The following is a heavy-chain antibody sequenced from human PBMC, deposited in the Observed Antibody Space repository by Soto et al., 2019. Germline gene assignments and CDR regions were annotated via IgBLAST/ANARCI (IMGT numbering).Heavy chain of an antibody. Sequence: QVQLVESGGGVVQPGRSLRLSCAASGFTFSSYAMHWVRQAPGKGLEWVAVISYDGSNKYYADSVKGRFTISRDNSKNTLYLQMNSLRAEDTAVYYWARADYSPLAHPDFDYWGQGTLVTVSS. CDR2: ISYDGSNK. V-gene: IGHV3-30-3*01. J-gene: IGHJ4*02. CDR3: ARADYSPLAHPDFDY. D-gene: IGHD2-15*01. CDR1: GFTFSSYA.